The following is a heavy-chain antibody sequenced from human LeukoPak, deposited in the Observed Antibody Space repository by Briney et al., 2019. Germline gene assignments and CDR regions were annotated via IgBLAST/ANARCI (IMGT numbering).Heavy chain of an antibody. CDR2: INHSGST. Sequence: SETLSLTCAVYGRSFSGYYWSWIRQPPGKGLEWIGEINHSGSTNYNPSLKSRVTISVDTSKNQFSLKLSSATAADTAVYYCARGWRWLRSFDYWGQGTLVTVSS. V-gene: IGHV4-34*01. J-gene: IGHJ4*02. D-gene: IGHD5-12*01. CDR1: GRSFSGYY. CDR3: ARGWRWLRSFDY.